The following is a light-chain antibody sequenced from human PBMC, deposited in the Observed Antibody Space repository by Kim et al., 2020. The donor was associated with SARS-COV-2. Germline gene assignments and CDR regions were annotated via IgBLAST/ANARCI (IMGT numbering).Light chain of an antibody. Sequence: ASVGDRVTITCRASEGITNWLAWYQLKPGQAPRLLIYAASTLHNGVPLRFSGSGAETDFTLTISSLQPEDSATYYCQQANSYPLSFGGGTKVDIK. CDR2: AAS. J-gene: IGKJ4*01. CDR3: QQANSYPLS. V-gene: IGKV1D-12*01. CDR1: EGITNW.